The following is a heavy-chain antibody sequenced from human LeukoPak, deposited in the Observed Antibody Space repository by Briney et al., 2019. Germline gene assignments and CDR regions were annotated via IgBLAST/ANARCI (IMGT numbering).Heavy chain of an antibody. CDR2: IKQDGSEK. Sequence: GGSMRLSCAASGFTFSSYWMSWVRQAPGKGLEWVANIKQDGSEKYYVDSVKGRFTISRDNAKNSLYLQMNSLRAEDTAVYYCARQDCSGGSCYSGFADYWAQGTLVTVSS. V-gene: IGHV3-7*01. CDR3: ARQDCSGGSCYSGFADY. CDR1: GFTFSSYW. D-gene: IGHD2-15*01. J-gene: IGHJ4*02.